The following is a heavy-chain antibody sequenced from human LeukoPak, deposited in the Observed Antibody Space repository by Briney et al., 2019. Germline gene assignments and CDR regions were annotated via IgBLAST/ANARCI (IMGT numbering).Heavy chain of an antibody. V-gene: IGHV5-51*01. Sequence: GVSLKISCKASGYNFPNFWIAWVRQMPGKGLEWMGIIYPDDSNTRYSPSFQGQVTFSADKSISTAYLQWSSLRASDTAIYYCARLGEDLAVGVAGYWFDPWGRGTLVTVSS. CDR2: IYPDDSNT. CDR1: GYNFPNFW. CDR3: ARLGEDLAVGVAGYWFDP. J-gene: IGHJ5*02. D-gene: IGHD2-15*01.